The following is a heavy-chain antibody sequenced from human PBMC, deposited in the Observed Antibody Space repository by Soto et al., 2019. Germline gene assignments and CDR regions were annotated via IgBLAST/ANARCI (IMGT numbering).Heavy chain of an antibody. J-gene: IGHJ4*02. V-gene: IGHV3-15*07. CDR1: GFTFINAW. CDR3: TTDRYYDSSGYYLDYFDY. D-gene: IGHD3-22*01. Sequence: GGSLRLSCAASGFTFINAWMNWVRQAPGKGLEWVGRIKSKTDGGTTDYAAPVKGRFTISRDDSKNTLYLQMNSLKTEDTAVYYCTTDRYYDSSGYYLDYFDYWGQGTLVTVSS. CDR2: IKSKTDGGTT.